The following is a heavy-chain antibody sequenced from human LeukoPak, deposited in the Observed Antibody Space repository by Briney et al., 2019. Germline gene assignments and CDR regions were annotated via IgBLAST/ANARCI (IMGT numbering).Heavy chain of an antibody. CDR1: GFTFSSYA. V-gene: IGHV3-30*04. J-gene: IGHJ4*02. D-gene: IGHD3-10*01. CDR2: ISYDGSNK. CDR3: ARDRLPITMVRGVTIDY. Sequence: GSLRLSCAASGFTFSSYAMHWVRQAPGKGLEWVADISYDGSNKYYADSVKGRFTISRDNSKNTLYLQMNSLRAEDTAVYYCARDRLPITMVRGVTIDYWGQGTLVTVSS.